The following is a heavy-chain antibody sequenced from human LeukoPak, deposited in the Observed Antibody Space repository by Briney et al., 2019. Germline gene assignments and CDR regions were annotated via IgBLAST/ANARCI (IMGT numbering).Heavy chain of an antibody. CDR1: GGSISSYY. V-gene: IGHV4-59*01. J-gene: IGHJ4*02. CDR2: IYYSGSA. D-gene: IGHD1-1*01. Sequence: SETLSLTCTVSGGSISSYYWSWIRQPPGKGLEWIGYIYYSGSANYNPSLKSRVTISVDTSRNQFSLKLSSVTAADTAVYYCARGGVQRIDYWGQGTLVTVSS. CDR3: ARGGVQRIDY.